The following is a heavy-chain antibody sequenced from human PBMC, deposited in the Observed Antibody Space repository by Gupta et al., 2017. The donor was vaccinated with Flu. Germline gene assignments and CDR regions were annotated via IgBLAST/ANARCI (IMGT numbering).Heavy chain of an antibody. J-gene: IGHJ4*02. CDR3: AKKGTAKYALSGAYYFDY. D-gene: IGHD2-8*01. CDR2: ISGDSGTA. CDR1: GFAFGSYV. V-gene: IGHV3-23*01. Sequence: EVQLLESGGGLVQPGGSLRLSCEASGFAFGSYVMSWIRHSPGKGLEWVSGISGDSGTAYYADSVRGRFTISRDNSKNILSLQLNSLRSDDTAIYFCAKKGTAKYALSGAYYFDYWGQGTRVTVSS.